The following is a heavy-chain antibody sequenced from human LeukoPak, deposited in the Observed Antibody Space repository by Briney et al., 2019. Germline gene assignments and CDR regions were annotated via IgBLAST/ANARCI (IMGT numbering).Heavy chain of an antibody. CDR1: GFTFSSYG. V-gene: IGHV3-30*18. Sequence: GGSLRLSCAASGFTFSSYGMHWVRQAPGKGLEWVAVISYDGSNKYYADSVKGRFTISRDNSKNTLYLQMNSLRAEDTAVYYCAKERRELLIGYWGQGTLVTVSS. J-gene: IGHJ4*02. D-gene: IGHD1-26*01. CDR2: ISYDGSNK. CDR3: AKERRELLIGY.